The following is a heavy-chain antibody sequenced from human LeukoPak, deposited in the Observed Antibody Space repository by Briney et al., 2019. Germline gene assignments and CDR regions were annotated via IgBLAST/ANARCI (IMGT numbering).Heavy chain of an antibody. CDR1: GYTFTGYY. CDR2: INPNSGGT. CDR3: ARDALRNRHWGAWFDP. D-gene: IGHD7-27*01. V-gene: IGHV1-2*02. J-gene: IGHJ5*02. Sequence: GASVKVSCKASGYTFTGYYMHWVRQAPGQGLEWMGWINPNSGGTNCAQKFQGRVTMTRDTSISTAYMELSRLRSDDTAVYYCARDALRNRHWGAWFDPWGQGTPVTVSS.